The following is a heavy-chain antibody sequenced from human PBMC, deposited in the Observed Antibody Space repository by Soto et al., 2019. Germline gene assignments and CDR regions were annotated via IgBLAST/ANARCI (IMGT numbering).Heavy chain of an antibody. CDR2: ISAYNGNT. D-gene: IGHD5-18*01. Sequence: SVKVSCKASGYTFTSYGISWVRQAPGQGLEWMGWISAYNGNTNYAQKLQGRVTMTTDTSTSTAYLDLKNLRSDDTAAYYCARVQLLPNPAFDFWGQGTLVTVS. CDR1: GYTFTSYG. CDR3: ARVQLLPNPAFDF. J-gene: IGHJ4*02. V-gene: IGHV1-18*04.